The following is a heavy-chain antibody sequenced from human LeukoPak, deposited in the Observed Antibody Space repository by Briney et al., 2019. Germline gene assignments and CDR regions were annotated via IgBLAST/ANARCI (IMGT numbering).Heavy chain of an antibody. J-gene: IGHJ5*02. Sequence: GASVKVSCKVSGYTLTELSMRWVLQAPGKGLEWMEGFDPEDGETIYAQKFQGRVTMTEDTSTDTAYMELSSLRSEDTDVYYCATEGDSSWYNWFDPWGQGTLVTVSS. V-gene: IGHV1-24*01. D-gene: IGHD6-13*01. CDR2: FDPEDGET. CDR3: ATEGDSSWYNWFDP. CDR1: GYTLTELS.